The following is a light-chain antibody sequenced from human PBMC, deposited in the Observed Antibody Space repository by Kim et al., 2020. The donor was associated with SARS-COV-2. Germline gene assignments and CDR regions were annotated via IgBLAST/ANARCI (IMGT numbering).Light chain of an antibody. V-gene: IGLV3-1*01. CDR2: QYN. CDR1: KLGDKY. CDR3: QAWDSGSYV. Sequence: SYELTQPPSVSVSPGQTASITFSGDKLGDKYVSWYQQKPGQSPVLLIYQYNTRPSGIPERFSGSNSESSATLTISGTQAMDEADYYCQAWDSGSYVFGTG. J-gene: IGLJ1*01.